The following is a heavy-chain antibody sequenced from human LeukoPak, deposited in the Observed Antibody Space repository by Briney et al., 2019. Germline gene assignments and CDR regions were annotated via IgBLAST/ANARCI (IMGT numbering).Heavy chain of an antibody. CDR1: GGSISSSSYY. CDR2: IYYSGST. Sequence: PSEALSLTCTVSGGSISSSSYYWGWIRQPPGKGLEWIGSIYYSGSTYYNPSLKSRVTISVDTSKNQFSLKLSSVTAADTAVYYCARQSIGSSSSWYRAGNWFDPRGQGTLVTVSS. V-gene: IGHV4-39*01. CDR3: ARQSIGSSSSWYRAGNWFDP. J-gene: IGHJ5*02. D-gene: IGHD6-13*01.